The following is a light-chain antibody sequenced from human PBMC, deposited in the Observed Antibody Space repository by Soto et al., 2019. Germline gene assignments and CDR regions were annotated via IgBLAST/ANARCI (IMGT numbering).Light chain of an antibody. J-gene: IGLJ2*01. CDR3: AAWDDSLFVV. CDR1: SSNIGSNT. CDR2: SND. Sequence: QSVLTQPPSVSGAPGQRVTISCSGSSSNIGSNTVNWYQQLPGTAPKLLIYSNDQRPSGVPDRFSGSKSGTSASLAISGLQSEDEADYYCAAWDDSLFVVFGGGTQLTVL. V-gene: IGLV1-44*01.